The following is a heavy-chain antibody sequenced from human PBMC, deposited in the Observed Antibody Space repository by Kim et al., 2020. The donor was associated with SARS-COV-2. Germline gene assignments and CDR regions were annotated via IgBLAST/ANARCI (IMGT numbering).Heavy chain of an antibody. D-gene: IGHD2-15*01. CDR1: GFIFSSYG. Sequence: GGSLRLSCAASGFIFSSYGMHWVRQAPGKGLEWVAVIWYDGSNKYYADSVKGRFTISRDNSKNTLYLQVNSLRAEDTAVYYCTRNLYCSGGGCYSDYYYGMDVWGQGTTVTVSS. CDR3: TRNLYCSGGGCYSDYYYGMDV. V-gene: IGHV3-33*01. J-gene: IGHJ6*02. CDR2: IWYDGSNK.